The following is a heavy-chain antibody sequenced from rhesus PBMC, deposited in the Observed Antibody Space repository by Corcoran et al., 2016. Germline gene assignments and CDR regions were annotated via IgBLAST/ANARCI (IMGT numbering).Heavy chain of an antibody. CDR3: VRPYEDDYGYYSNRFDV. CDR1: GGSISSSY. D-gene: IGHD3-9*01. CDR2: IDSNGSST. J-gene: IGHJ5-1*01. Sequence: QLQLQESGPGLVKPSETLSVTCAVSGGSISSSYWSWIRQAPGKGLEWIGYIDSNGSSTNYHPSLESRVPRSVATSKNQFSRKLSSVTAADTAVYYCVRPYEDDYGYYSNRFDVWGPGVLVTVSS. V-gene: IGHV4-169*01.